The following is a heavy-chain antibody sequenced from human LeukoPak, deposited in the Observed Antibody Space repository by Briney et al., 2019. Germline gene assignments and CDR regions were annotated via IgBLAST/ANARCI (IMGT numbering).Heavy chain of an antibody. V-gene: IGHV4-34*01. Sequence: SETLSLTCAVYGGSFSGYYWSWIRQPPGKGLEWIGEINHSGSTNYNPSLKSRVTISVDTSKNQFSLKLSSVTAADTAVYYCARRGSLGNWFDPWGQGTLVTVSS. CDR1: GGSFSGYY. CDR3: ARRGSLGNWFDP. D-gene: IGHD3-10*01. J-gene: IGHJ5*02. CDR2: INHSGST.